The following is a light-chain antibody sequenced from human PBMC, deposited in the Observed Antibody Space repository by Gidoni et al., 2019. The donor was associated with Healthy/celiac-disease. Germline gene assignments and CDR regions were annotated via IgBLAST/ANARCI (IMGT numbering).Light chain of an antibody. CDR1: QSVSSN. V-gene: IGKV3-15*01. CDR3: QQYNNWYT. J-gene: IGKJ2*01. CDR2: GAS. Sequence: EIVMTQSPATLSVSPGERATLSCRASQSVSSNLAWYQQKPGQAPRHLIYGASTRATGIPARFSGSGSGTEFTLTISSLQSEDFAVYYCQQYNNWYTFGQXTKLEIK.